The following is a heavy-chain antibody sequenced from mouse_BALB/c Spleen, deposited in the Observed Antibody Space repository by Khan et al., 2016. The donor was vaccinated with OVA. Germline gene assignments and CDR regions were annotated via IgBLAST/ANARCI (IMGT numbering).Heavy chain of an antibody. V-gene: IGHV3-8*02. Sequence: EVQLQESGPSLVKPSQTLSLTCSVTGDSITSGYWNWIRKFPGNKLEYMGYISYSGNSYYNTSLKSRISVTRDTSKTQYYLQLNSVTTEDTATYYCACELRGFAYWGQGTLVTVSA. CDR2: ISYSGNS. CDR1: GDSITSGY. J-gene: IGHJ3*01. D-gene: IGHD1-1*01. CDR3: ACELRGFAY.